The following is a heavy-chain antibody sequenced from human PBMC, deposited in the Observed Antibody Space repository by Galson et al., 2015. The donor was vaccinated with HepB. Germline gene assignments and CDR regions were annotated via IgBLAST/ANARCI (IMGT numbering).Heavy chain of an antibody. CDR2: ISSSSSYT. D-gene: IGHD6-13*01. V-gene: IGHV3-11*06. J-gene: IGHJ6*02. Sequence: SLRLSCAASGFTFSDYYMSWIRQAPGKGLEWVSYISSSSSYTNYADSVKGRFTISRDNAKNSLYLQMNSLRAEDTAVYYCARDLSDSSSWYVWGRYYYGMDVWGQGTTVTVSS. CDR1: GFTFSDYY. CDR3: ARDLSDSSSWYVWGRYYYGMDV.